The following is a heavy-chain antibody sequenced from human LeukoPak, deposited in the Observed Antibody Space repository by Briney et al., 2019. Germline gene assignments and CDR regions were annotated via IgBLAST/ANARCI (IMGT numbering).Heavy chain of an antibody. CDR2: INYSGNT. Sequence: SQTLSLTCTVSGGSISSGDYYWSWIRQPPGKGLEWIGYINYSGNTFHYYPSLKNRVTISVYTSKNRFSLRLSSVTAADTAVYYCASTNCSSASCYGANWFDPWGQGTLVTVSS. D-gene: IGHD2-2*01. CDR1: GGSISSGDYY. J-gene: IGHJ5*02. V-gene: IGHV4-30-4*08. CDR3: ASTNCSSASCYGANWFDP.